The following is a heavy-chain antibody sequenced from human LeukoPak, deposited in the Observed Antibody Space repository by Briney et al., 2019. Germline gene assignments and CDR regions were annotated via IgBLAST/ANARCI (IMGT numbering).Heavy chain of an antibody. J-gene: IGHJ4*02. V-gene: IGHV1-2*02. D-gene: IGHD3-3*01. CDR2: INPNSGDT. CDR3: ARENPGVPFDY. CDR1: GYTFTDSY. Sequence: GASVKVSCKASGYTFTDSYLHWVRQAPGQGLEWMGWINPNSGDTNYAQKFQARVTMTRDTSINTAYMELSGLKSDDTAVYFCARENPGVPFDYWGQGTLVTVSS.